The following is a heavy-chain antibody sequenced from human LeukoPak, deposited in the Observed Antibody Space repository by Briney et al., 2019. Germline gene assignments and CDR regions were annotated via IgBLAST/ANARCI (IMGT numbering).Heavy chain of an antibody. CDR3: ARGTLKAAATDFDY. D-gene: IGHD6-13*01. Sequence: GGSLRLSCAASGFTFSNAWMSWVRQAPGKGLEWVSGINWNGGGTGYADSVKGRFTISRDNAKNSLYLQMNSLRAEDTALYYCARGTLKAAATDFDYWGQGTLVTVSS. CDR1: GFTFSNAW. CDR2: INWNGGGT. V-gene: IGHV3-20*04. J-gene: IGHJ4*02.